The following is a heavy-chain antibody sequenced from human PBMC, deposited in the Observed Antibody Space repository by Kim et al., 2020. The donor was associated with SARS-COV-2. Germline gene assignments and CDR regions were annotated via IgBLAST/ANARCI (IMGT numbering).Heavy chain of an antibody. Sequence: GESLKISCKGSGYSFTSYWIGWVRQMPGKGLEWMGIIYPGDSDTRYSPSFQGQVTISADKSISTAYLQWSSLKASDTAMYYCARLGGTYYDILTGYYKAHYYYYYMDVWGKGTTVTVSS. CDR3: ARLGGTYYDILTGYYKAHYYYYYMDV. CDR1: GYSFTSYW. CDR2: IYPGDSDT. J-gene: IGHJ6*03. V-gene: IGHV5-51*01. D-gene: IGHD3-9*01.